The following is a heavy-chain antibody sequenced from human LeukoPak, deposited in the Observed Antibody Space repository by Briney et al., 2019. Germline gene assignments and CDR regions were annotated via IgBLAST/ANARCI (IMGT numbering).Heavy chain of an antibody. J-gene: IGHJ5*02. CDR2: MNPNSGNT. CDR3: ARDRAGYTSVNWFDP. CDR1: GYTFTSYN. Sequence: ASVKVSCKASGYTFTSYNINWVRQATGQGLEWMGWMNPNSGNTRYAQKFQGRVTITRNTSISTAYMELSSLRSEDTAVYYCARDRAGYTSVNWFDPWGQGTLVTVSS. V-gene: IGHV1-8*01. D-gene: IGHD5-18*01.